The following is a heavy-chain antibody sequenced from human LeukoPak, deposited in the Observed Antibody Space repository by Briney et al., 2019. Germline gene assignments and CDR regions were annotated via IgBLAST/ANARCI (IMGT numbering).Heavy chain of an antibody. CDR3: ARSSSGWLDAFDI. D-gene: IGHD6-19*01. CDR2: IIPILGIA. J-gene: IGHJ3*02. V-gene: IGHV1-69*04. CDR1: GDTFSSYA. Sequence: ASVKVSCKASGDTFSSYAISWVRQAPGQGLEWMGRIIPILGIANYAQKFQGRVTITADKSTSTAYMELSSLRSEDTAVYYCARSSSGWLDAFDIWGQGTMVTVSS.